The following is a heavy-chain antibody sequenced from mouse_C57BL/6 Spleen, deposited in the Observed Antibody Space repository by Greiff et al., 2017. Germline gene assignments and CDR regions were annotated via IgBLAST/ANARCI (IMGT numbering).Heavy chain of an antibody. CDR3: AITGTNAMDY. CDR1: GYAFSSSW. CDR2: IYPGDGDT. V-gene: IGHV1-82*01. J-gene: IGHJ4*01. Sequence: VHLVESGPELVKPGASVKISCKASGYAFSSSWMNWVKQRPGKGLEWIGRIYPGDGDTNYNGKFKGKATLTADKSSSTAYMQLSSLTSEDSAVYFCAITGTNAMDYWGQGTSVTVSS. D-gene: IGHD4-1*01.